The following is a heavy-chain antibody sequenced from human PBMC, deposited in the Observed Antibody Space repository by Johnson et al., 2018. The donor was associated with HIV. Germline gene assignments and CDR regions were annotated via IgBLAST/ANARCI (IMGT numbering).Heavy chain of an antibody. J-gene: IGHJ3*02. CDR2: ISYDGSTK. Sequence: VQLVESGGGVVQPGRSLRLSCSASGFTFSSYAMHWVRQAPGKGLEWVAVISYDGSTKYYADSVKGRFTISRDNSKNTLYLQMNSLRAEDTAVYYCARGSKWELLGAFDIWGQGTMVTVSS. D-gene: IGHD1-26*01. CDR3: ARGSKWELLGAFDI. CDR1: GFTFSSYA. V-gene: IGHV3-30-3*01.